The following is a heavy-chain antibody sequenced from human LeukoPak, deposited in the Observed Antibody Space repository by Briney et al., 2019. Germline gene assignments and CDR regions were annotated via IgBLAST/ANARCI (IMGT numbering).Heavy chain of an antibody. Sequence: PGGSVTLSYAASGLTVSMYSTSWARHAPGKGLEWVSSISGSSSSTYDEDSVRGLFTITKNNSKNTLYLQMSSRRAEDTAVYCCEKEGLTLHSSTSRGVYWGQGTLVTVSS. J-gene: IGHJ4*02. V-gene: IGHV3-23*01. CDR2: ISGSSSST. CDR3: EKEGLTLHSSTSRGVY. CDR1: GLTVSMYS. D-gene: IGHD2/OR15-2a*01.